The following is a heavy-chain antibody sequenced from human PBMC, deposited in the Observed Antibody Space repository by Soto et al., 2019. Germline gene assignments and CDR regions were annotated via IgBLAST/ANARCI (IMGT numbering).Heavy chain of an antibody. Sequence: PGGSLRLSCAASGFTFSTYAMSWVRQAPGKGLEWVSEISGGDGTTYYADSVKGRFTISRDNSKNTLYLQMSSLRAEDTAVYYCAKGLRFLEWFREGIPYYSYYGMDVWGQGTTVTVSS. CDR1: GFTFSTYA. V-gene: IGHV3-23*01. CDR2: ISGGDGTT. CDR3: AKGLRFLEWFREGIPYYSYYGMDV. D-gene: IGHD3-3*01. J-gene: IGHJ6*02.